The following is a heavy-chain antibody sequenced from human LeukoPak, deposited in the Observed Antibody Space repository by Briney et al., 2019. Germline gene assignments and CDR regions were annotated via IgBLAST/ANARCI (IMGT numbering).Heavy chain of an antibody. CDR1: GFTFSSYW. J-gene: IGHJ4*02. V-gene: IGHV3-7*01. CDR3: AGFDYYGSESYYNHFDS. CDR2: IKQDGSAK. D-gene: IGHD3-10*01. Sequence: PGGSLRLSCAASGFTFSSYWMSWVRQAPGKGLEWVANIKQDGSAKYYVDSVKGRFTISRDNAKNSLYLEMNSLRAEDTAVYYCAGFDYYGSESYYNHFDSWGQGTLVTVSS.